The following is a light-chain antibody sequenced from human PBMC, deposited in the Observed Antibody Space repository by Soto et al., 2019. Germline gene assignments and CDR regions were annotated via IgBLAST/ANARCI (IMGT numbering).Light chain of an antibody. V-gene: IGKV3-11*01. CDR2: DAS. J-gene: IGKJ4*01. CDR3: QQRSNWPALT. CDR1: QSVGSS. Sequence: EIVLTQSPATLSLSPGEIATLSCRASQSVGSSLAWYQQKPGQAPRRLIYDASNRATGIPARFSGSGSGTDFTLTISSLEPEDFAVYYCQQRSNWPALTFGGGTKVEIK.